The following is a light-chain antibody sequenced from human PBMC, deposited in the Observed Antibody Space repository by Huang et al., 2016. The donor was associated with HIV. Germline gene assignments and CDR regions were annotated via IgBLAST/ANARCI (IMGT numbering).Light chain of an antibody. Sequence: AIQLTQSPPSLSASAGDRVTITCRASQDINSALAWYQQKPGKVPKLLIYDASNLKSGVPSRFSGSGSGTDFTLSISSLQPEDFATYYCQQFNGFSLTFGGGTRVEIK. CDR2: DAS. CDR1: QDINSA. CDR3: QQFNGFSLT. J-gene: IGKJ4*01. V-gene: IGKV1-13*02.